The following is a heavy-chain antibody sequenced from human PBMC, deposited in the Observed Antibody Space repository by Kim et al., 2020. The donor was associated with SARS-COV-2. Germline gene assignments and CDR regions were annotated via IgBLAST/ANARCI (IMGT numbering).Heavy chain of an antibody. Sequence: SVKVSCKASGGTFSSYTISWVRQAPGQGLEWMGRIIPILGIANYAQKFQGRVTITADKSTSTAYKALSSLRSEDTAVDFCARDPPYGSGSSAGRPYYYYGMDVWGQGTTVPVSS. CDR3: ARDPPYGSGSSAGRPYYYYGMDV. V-gene: IGHV1-69*04. CDR1: GGTFSSYT. CDR2: IIPILGIA. J-gene: IGHJ6*02. D-gene: IGHD3-10*01.